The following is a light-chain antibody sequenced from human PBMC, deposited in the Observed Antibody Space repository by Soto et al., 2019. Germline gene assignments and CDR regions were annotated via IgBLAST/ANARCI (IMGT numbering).Light chain of an antibody. CDR1: QSISSW. J-gene: IGKJ1*01. V-gene: IGKV1-5*01. Sequence: DIQMTHSPSTLSASVGDIVTITCRASQSISSWLAWYQQKPGRAPKLLIYDASSLESGVPSRFSFSGTGTEFTLTISSLQPDDFATYYCQQYNSYWTFGQGTKVDIK. CDR3: QQYNSYWT. CDR2: DAS.